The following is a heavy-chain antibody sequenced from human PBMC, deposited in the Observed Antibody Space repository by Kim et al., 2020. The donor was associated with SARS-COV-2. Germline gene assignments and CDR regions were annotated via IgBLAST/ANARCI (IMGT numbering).Heavy chain of an antibody. CDR1: GGSISSSSYY. D-gene: IGHD7-27*01. CDR2: IYYSGST. Sequence: SETLSLTCTVSGGSISSSSYYWGWIRQPPGKGLEWIGSIYYSGSTYYNPSLKSRVTISVDTSKNQFSLKLSSVTAADTAVYYCARDPTISTDRTGDDAFDIWGQGTMVTVSS. CDR3: ARDPTISTDRTGDDAFDI. V-gene: IGHV4-39*02. J-gene: IGHJ3*02.